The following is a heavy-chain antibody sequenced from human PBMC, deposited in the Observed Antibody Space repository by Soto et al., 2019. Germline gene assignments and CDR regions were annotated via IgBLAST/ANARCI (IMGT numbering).Heavy chain of an antibody. CDR1: GGSISGYY. CDR3: ARDADYGLLF. CDR2: IYYSGST. Sequence: QVQLQESGPGLVKPSETLSLTCTVSGGSISGYYWSWIRQPPGKGLEWIGYIYYSGSTNYNPSLKSPVTMSLDTSKDQFPLSLRSVTAADTAVYFCARDADYGLLFWGQGNRVTGSS. D-gene: IGHD4-17*01. J-gene: IGHJ4*02. V-gene: IGHV4-59*01.